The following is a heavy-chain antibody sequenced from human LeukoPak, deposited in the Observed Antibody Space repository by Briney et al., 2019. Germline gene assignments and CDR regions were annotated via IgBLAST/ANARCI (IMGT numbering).Heavy chain of an antibody. CDR2: ISGSGGST. CDR1: GFTLSSYA. D-gene: IGHD3-9*01. V-gene: IGHV3-23*01. CDR3: AKAARFDSSDYYYYGMDV. J-gene: IGHJ6*02. Sequence: PGRSLRLSCAASGFTLSSYAMSWVRQAPGKGLEWVSAISGSGGSTYYADSVKGRFTISRDNSKNTLYLQMNSLRAEDTAVYYCAKAARFDSSDYYYYGMDVWGQGTTVTVSS.